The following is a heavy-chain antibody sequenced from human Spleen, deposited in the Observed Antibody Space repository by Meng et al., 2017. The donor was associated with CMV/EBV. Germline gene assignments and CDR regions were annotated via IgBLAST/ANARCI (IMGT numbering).Heavy chain of an antibody. CDR2: INPNNGNT. CDR1: GYTFTGYY. Sequence: ASVKVSCKASGYTFTGYYIHWVRQAPGQGLEWMGWINPNNGNTNYAQKFQGRVTMTRDTSISTAYMELSSLRSDDTAVYYCARDQLLVPGATGPFIWGQGTLVTVSS. J-gene: IGHJ4*02. CDR3: ARDQLLVPGATGPFI. D-gene: IGHD2-2*01. V-gene: IGHV1-2*02.